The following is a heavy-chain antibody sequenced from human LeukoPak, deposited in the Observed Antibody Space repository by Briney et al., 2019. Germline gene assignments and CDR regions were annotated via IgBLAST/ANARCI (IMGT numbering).Heavy chain of an antibody. J-gene: IGHJ4*02. D-gene: IGHD3-10*01. CDR3: AGSPRYYYGSGTLEQDY. Sequence: GGSLRLSCAASGFTFSSYEMNWVRQAPGKGLEWVSYISSSGSTIYYADSVKGRFTISRDNAKNSLYLQMNSLRAEDTAVYYCAGSPRYYYGSGTLEQDYWGQGTLSPSPQ. CDR2: ISSSGSTI. V-gene: IGHV3-48*03. CDR1: GFTFSSYE.